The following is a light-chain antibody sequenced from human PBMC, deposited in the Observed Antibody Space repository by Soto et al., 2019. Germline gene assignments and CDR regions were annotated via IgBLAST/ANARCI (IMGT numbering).Light chain of an antibody. CDR1: QNVNTN. CDR2: DAS. Sequence: EIVMTQSPATLSVSPGERATLSCRASQNVNTNLAWYQQKPGQAPRLLIYDASNRATGIPARFSVSGSVTDFALTISSLEPEDFAVDYCQQRSNWATFGPGTKVDIK. CDR3: QQRSNWAT. V-gene: IGKV3-11*01. J-gene: IGKJ3*01.